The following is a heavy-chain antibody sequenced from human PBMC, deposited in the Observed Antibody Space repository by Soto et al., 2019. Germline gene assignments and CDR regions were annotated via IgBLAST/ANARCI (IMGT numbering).Heavy chain of an antibody. D-gene: IGHD6-19*01. CDR3: AKGYSSGLIPARDP. Sequence: GGSLRLSCAASGFTFSSYGMHWVRQAPGKGLEWVAVISYDGSNKYYADSVKGRFTISRDNSKNTLYLQMNSLRAEDTAVYYCAKGYSSGLIPARDPWGQGTLVTVSS. CDR2: ISYDGSNK. V-gene: IGHV3-30*18. CDR1: GFTFSSYG. J-gene: IGHJ5*02.